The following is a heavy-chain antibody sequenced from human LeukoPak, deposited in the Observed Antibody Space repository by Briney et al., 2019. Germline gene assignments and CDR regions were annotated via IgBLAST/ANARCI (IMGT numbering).Heavy chain of an antibody. V-gene: IGHV5-51*01. CDR1: GYSFTSYW. Sequence: HGESLKISCKGSGYSFTSYWIGWVRQMPGKGLEWMGIIYPGDSDTRYSPSFQGQVTISADKSISTAYLQWSSLKVSDTAMYYCARLPEDTAMAYFDYWGQGTLVTVSS. CDR2: IYPGDSDT. D-gene: IGHD5-18*01. CDR3: ARLPEDTAMAYFDY. J-gene: IGHJ4*02.